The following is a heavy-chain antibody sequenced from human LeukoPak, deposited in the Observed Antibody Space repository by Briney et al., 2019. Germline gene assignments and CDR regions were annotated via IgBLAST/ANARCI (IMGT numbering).Heavy chain of an antibody. D-gene: IGHD4-17*01. V-gene: IGHV3-23*01. CDR2: ISGSGGST. CDR3: AKAPNPPYGDYSNDY. Sequence: GGSLRLSCAASGFSFRSFAMAWVRQAPGKGLEWVSAISGSGGSTYYADSVKGRFTISRDNSKNTLYLQMNSLRAEDTAVHYCAKAPNPPYGDYSNDYRGQGTLVTVSS. J-gene: IGHJ4*02. CDR1: GFSFRSFA.